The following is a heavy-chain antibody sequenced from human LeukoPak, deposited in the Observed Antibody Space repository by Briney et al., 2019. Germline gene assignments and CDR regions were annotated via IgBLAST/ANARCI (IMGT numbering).Heavy chain of an antibody. CDR2: IWYDGSNK. V-gene: IGHV3-33*06. CDR3: AKVNGRVVAATGRYFDY. J-gene: IGHJ4*02. D-gene: IGHD2-15*01. Sequence: GGSLRLSCAASGFTFSSYGMHWVRQAPGKGLEWVAVIWYDGSNKYYADSVKGRFTISRDNSKNTLYLQMNSLRAEDTAVYYCAKVNGRVVAATGRYFDYWGQGTLVTVSS. CDR1: GFTFSSYG.